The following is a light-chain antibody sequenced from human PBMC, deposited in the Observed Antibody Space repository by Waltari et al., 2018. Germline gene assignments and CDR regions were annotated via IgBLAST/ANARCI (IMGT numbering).Light chain of an antibody. J-gene: IGLJ3*02. Sequence: GSAPRFLLKLRGASVIKRGSGVPRRLSGSKDTSAKAGVLFSSGLQSEDEADYYCRILYSNAVVFGGGTELTVL. CDR2: LRGASVI. CDR3: RILYSNAVV. V-gene: IGLV5-45*01.